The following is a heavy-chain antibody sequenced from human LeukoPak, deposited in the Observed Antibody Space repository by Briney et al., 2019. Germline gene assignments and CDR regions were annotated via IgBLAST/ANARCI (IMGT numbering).Heavy chain of an antibody. CDR3: AREERYSSSSSVPGWFDP. J-gene: IGHJ5*02. CDR2: IYYSGST. D-gene: IGHD6-6*01. Sequence: SETLSLTCTVSGGSISSGSYYWSWIRQPPGRGLEWIGYIYYSGSTNYNPSLKSRVTISVDTSKNQFSLKLSSVTAADTAVYYCAREERYSSSSSVPGWFDPWGQGTLVTVSS. V-gene: IGHV4-61*01. CDR1: GGSISSGSYY.